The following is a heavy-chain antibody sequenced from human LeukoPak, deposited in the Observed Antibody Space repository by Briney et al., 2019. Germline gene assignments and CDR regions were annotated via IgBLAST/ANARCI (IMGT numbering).Heavy chain of an antibody. CDR1: GFTFSSYW. Sequence: GGSLRLSCAASGFTFSSYWMSWVRQAPGKGLEWVANIKQDGSEKYYVDSVKGRFTISRDNAKNSLYLQMNSLRAEDTAVYYCARDIYYYDSSGYYFPGGSDYWGQGTLVTVSS. J-gene: IGHJ4*02. CDR2: IKQDGSEK. V-gene: IGHV3-7*01. CDR3: ARDIYYYDSSGYYFPGGSDY. D-gene: IGHD3-22*01.